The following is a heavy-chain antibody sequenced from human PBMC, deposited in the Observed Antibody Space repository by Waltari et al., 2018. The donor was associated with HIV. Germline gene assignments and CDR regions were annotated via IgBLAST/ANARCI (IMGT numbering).Heavy chain of an antibody. CDR3: ARGWYIDY. D-gene: IGHD6-19*01. Sequence: EVLLVESGGGSVQPGGSLTLSCAAPGFTVSSHWMQWVRQVPGKGLVWVSRINPEGTSTTYADSVKGRFTVSRDNAKNTLYLQMNSLRVEDTALYYCARGWYIDYWGQGTLVTVSS. CDR2: INPEGTST. CDR1: GFTVSSHW. V-gene: IGHV3-74*03. J-gene: IGHJ4*02.